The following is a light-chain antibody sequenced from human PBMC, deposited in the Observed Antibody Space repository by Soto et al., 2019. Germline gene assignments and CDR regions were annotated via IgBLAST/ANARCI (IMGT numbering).Light chain of an antibody. Sequence: DIVMTQSPLSLPVTPGEPASISCRSSQSLPHSNGYNYLDWYLQKPGQSPQLLIYLGSNRASGVPDRFSGSGSGTDFTLKISRVEAEDVGVYYCMQALQIPNTFGQGTKLEIK. CDR1: QSLPHSNGYNY. CDR2: LGS. V-gene: IGKV2-28*01. J-gene: IGKJ2*01. CDR3: MQALQIPNT.